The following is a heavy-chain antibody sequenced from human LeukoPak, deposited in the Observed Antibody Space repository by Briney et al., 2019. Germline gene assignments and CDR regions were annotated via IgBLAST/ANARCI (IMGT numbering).Heavy chain of an antibody. CDR2: IWYDGSNK. Sequence: PGGSLRLSCAASGFTFSSYGMHWVRQAPGKGLEWVAVIWYDGSNKYYADSVKGLFTISRDNSKNTLYLQMNSLRAEDTAVYYCARKYDFWSGYPSYYYYGMDVWGQGTTVTVSS. J-gene: IGHJ6*02. CDR3: ARKYDFWSGYPSYYYYGMDV. V-gene: IGHV3-33*01. D-gene: IGHD3-3*01. CDR1: GFTFSSYG.